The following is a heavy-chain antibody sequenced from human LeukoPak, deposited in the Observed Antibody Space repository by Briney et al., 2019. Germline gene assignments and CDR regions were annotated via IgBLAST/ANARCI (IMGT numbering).Heavy chain of an antibody. V-gene: IGHV3-9*01. CDR3: EKKKPPLPSEGFDY. J-gene: IGHJ4*02. CDR2: ISCNSGSI. Sequence: PGGSLRLSCAASGFTFDDYAMHWVRQAPGKGLEWVSGISCNSGSIGYADSVKGRFTISRDNAKNSLYLQMNSLRAEDTALYYGEKKKPPLPSEGFDYWAQGTLVTVSS. D-gene: IGHD6-19*01. CDR1: GFTFDDYA.